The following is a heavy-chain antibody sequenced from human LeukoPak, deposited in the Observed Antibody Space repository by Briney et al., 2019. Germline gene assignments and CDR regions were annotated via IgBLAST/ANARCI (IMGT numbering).Heavy chain of an antibody. CDR2: INTNGEGV. V-gene: IGHV3-48*04. CDR3: AAESSSSWEGH. Sequence: GGYLRLSCVGSTDTFSSYSMNWFRQAPGKGLEWLSYINTNGEGVYYADSVKGRFAISRDNAKNSLYLQMNSLRAEDTAVYYCAAESSSSWEGHWGQGTLVTVSS. D-gene: IGHD6-6*01. CDR1: TDTFSSYS. J-gene: IGHJ4*02.